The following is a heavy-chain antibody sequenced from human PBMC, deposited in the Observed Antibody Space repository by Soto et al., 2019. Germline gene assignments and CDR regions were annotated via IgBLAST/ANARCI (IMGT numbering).Heavy chain of an antibody. CDR1: RFTFSSYS. J-gene: IGHJ5*02. D-gene: IGHD1-26*01. V-gene: IGHV3-48*02. CDR3: EREGISGSYYNWFEP. Sequence: GESLKISCAASRFTFSSYSMNWVRQAPGKGLEWVSYISSSTIYYADSVEGRFTISRDNAKNSPYLQMNSLRDEDTAVYYCEREGISGSYYNWFEPWGQGTLVTVSS. CDR2: ISSSTI.